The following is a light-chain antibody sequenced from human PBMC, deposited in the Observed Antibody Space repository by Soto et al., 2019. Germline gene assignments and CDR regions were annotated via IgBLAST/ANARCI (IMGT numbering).Light chain of an antibody. CDR1: SSNIGAGYD. CDR3: QSYDSSLSGFYV. V-gene: IGLV1-40*01. Sequence: QSALTQPPSVSGAPGQRATISCTGSSSNIGAGYDVHWYQQLPGRAPKLLIYANTNRPSGVPDRFSGSRSGTSASLAITGLQAEDEADYSCQSYDSSLSGFYVFGTGTKVTVL. CDR2: ANT. J-gene: IGLJ1*01.